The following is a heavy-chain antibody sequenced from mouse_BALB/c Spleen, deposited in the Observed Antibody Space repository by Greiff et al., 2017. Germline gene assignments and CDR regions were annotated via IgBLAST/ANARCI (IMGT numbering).Heavy chain of an antibody. D-gene: IGHD1-2*01. CDR3: TRGLLRLRGYFDY. J-gene: IGHJ2*01. V-gene: IGHV1S81*02. CDR1: GYTFTSYY. Sequence: QVQLQQPGAELVKPGASVKLSCKASGYTFTSYYMYWVKQRPGQGLEWIGGINPSNGGTNFNEKFKSKATLTVDKSSSTAYMQLSSLTSEDSAVYYCTRGLLRLRGYFDYWGQGTTLTVSS. CDR2: INPSNGGT.